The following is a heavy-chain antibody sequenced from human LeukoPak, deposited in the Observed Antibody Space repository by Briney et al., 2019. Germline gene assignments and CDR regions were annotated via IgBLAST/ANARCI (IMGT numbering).Heavy chain of an antibody. D-gene: IGHD3-22*01. CDR2: IIPMFGVA. CDR1: GGTFSNYA. V-gene: IGHV1-69*10. Sequence: SVKVSCKASGGTFSNYAISWVRQAPGQGLEWMGGIIPMFGVANYAQKFQGRVTIAADKSTSIAYMELSSLRSEDTAVYYCARDSPTNYYDAGWGQGTLVTVSS. J-gene: IGHJ4*02. CDR3: ARDSPTNYYDAG.